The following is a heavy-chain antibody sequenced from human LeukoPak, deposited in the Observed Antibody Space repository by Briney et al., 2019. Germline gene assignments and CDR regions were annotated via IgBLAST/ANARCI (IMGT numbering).Heavy chain of an antibody. J-gene: IGHJ4*02. CDR3: ASHPIRTADY. V-gene: IGHV3-23*01. CDR2: ISGSGGST. CDR1: GFTFSNYA. Sequence: PGGSLRLSCAASGFTFSNYAMNWVRQAPGKGLEWVSGISGSGGSTYYADSVKGRFTISRDNSKNTLYLQMNSLRAEDTAVYYCASHPIRTADYWGQGTLVTVSS. D-gene: IGHD5-24*01.